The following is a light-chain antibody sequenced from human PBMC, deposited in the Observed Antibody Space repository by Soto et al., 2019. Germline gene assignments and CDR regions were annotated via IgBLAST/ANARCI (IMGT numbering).Light chain of an antibody. Sequence: DIQMTQSPSSLSASVGDRVTITCRASQGIRNDLSWFQQNAGKAPKRLIYAASSLQSGVPSRFSGSGSGTEFTLTISSLQPEDFATYYCLQYNSYPFIFGGGTKVEIK. V-gene: IGKV1-17*01. CDR3: LQYNSYPFI. CDR2: AAS. J-gene: IGKJ4*01. CDR1: QGIRND.